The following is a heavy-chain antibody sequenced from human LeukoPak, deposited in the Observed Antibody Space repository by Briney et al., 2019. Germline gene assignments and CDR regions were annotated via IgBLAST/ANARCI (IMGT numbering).Heavy chain of an antibody. D-gene: IGHD3-10*01. CDR3: ATFNMVRGVIPYAFDI. V-gene: IGHV4-61*02. CDR1: GGSISSGSYY. J-gene: IGHJ3*02. Sequence: SQTLSLTCTVSGGSISSGSYYWSWIRQPAGKGLEWIGRIYTSGSTNYNPSLKSRVTISVDTSKNQFSLKLSSVTAADTAVYYCATFNMVRGVIPYAFDIWGQGTMVTVSS. CDR2: IYTSGST.